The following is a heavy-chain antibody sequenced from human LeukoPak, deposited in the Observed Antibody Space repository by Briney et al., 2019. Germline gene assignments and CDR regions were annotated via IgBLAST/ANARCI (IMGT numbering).Heavy chain of an antibody. V-gene: IGHV3-11*06. J-gene: IGHJ4*02. D-gene: IGHD1-26*01. CDR3: ARGFSGSYRTFDY. Sequence: GGSLRLSCAASGFTFSDYYLGWIRQAPGKGLEWVSYISGISSYTNYADSVKGRFTISRDNAKNSLYLQMNSLRAEDTAVYYCARGFSGSYRTFDYWGQGTLVTVSS. CDR1: GFTFSDYY. CDR2: ISGISSYT.